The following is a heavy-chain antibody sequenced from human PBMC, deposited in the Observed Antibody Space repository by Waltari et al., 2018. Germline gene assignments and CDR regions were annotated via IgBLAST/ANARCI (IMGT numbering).Heavy chain of an antibody. Sequence: QVQLVQSGAAVKKPGASVTVSCTASGSTFPGYYMHWLRQAPGQGLEWMGRINPNSGGTNYAQKFQGRVTMTRDTSISTAYMELSRLRSDDTAVYYCARPPTVTTAYFDLWGRGTLVTVSS. CDR1: GSTFPGYY. D-gene: IGHD4-17*01. CDR3: ARPPTVTTAYFDL. CDR2: INPNSGGT. J-gene: IGHJ2*01. V-gene: IGHV1-2*06.